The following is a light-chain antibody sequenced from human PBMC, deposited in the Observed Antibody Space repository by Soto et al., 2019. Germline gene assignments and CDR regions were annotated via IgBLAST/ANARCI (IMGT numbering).Light chain of an antibody. CDR1: QSVSSN. V-gene: IGKV3-15*01. J-gene: IGKJ2*01. Sequence: EIVMTQSPATLSVSPGERATLSCRASQSVSSNLAWYQQKPGQAPRLLIYGASTRATGIPARFSGSVSGTEFTLTISSLQSEDFALYYCQQFNNWPRTFGQGTKLEIK. CDR2: GAS. CDR3: QQFNNWPRT.